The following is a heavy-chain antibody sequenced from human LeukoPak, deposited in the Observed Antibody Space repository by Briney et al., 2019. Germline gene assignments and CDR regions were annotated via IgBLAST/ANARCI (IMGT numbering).Heavy chain of an antibody. J-gene: IGHJ6*03. CDR1: GFTFSSYA. CDR3: AGSSYYYYMDV. Sequence: GGSLRLSCAASGFTFSSYAMHWVRQAPGKGLEWVAVISYDGSNKYYADSVKDRFTISRDNSKNTLYLQMNSLRAEDTAVYYCAGSSYYYYMDVWGKGTTVTVSS. D-gene: IGHD3-10*01. CDR2: ISYDGSNK. V-gene: IGHV3-30*01.